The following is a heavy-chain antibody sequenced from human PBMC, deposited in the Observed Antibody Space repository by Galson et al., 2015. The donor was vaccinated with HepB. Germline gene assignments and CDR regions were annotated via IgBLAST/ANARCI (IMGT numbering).Heavy chain of an antibody. CDR1: GGSISSYY. CDR3: ARKGGAAGDFDY. D-gene: IGHD6-25*01. Sequence: SETLSLTCTVSGGSISSYYWSWIRQPPGKGLEWIGYIYYSGSTNYNPSLKSRVTISVDTSKNQFSLKLSSVTAADTAVYYCARKGGAAGDFDYWGQGTLVTVSS. J-gene: IGHJ4*02. CDR2: IYYSGST. V-gene: IGHV4-59*01.